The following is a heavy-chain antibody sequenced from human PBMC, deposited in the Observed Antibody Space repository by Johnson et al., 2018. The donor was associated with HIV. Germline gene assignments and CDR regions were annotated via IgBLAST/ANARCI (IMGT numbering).Heavy chain of an antibody. CDR1: GFIFSSYW. CDR3: AKDREPASYDAFDI. Sequence: VQLVESGGGLVQPGGSLRLSCAASGFIFSSYWMSWVRQAPGKGLEWVANIKKDGRQKYHVDSVKGRFTISRDNAKNSLYLRMNSLRGDDTAVYYCAKDREPASYDAFDIWCQVTMVTVSS. D-gene: IGHD1-26*01. J-gene: IGHJ3*02. V-gene: IGHV3-7*03. CDR2: IKKDGRQK.